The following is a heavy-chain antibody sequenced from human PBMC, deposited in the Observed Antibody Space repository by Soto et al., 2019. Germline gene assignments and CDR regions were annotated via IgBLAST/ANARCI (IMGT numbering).Heavy chain of an antibody. V-gene: IGHV5-51*01. CDR2: IYPGDSDT. CDR3: ARASPYPMTTYHY. CDR1: GYSFTSYW. Sequence: PGESLKISCKGSGYSFTSYWIGWVRQMPGKGLEWMGIIYPGDSDTRYSPSFQGQVTISADKSISTAYLQWSSLRASDTAVYYCARASPYPMTTYHYWGQGTLVTVSS. D-gene: IGHD4-17*01. J-gene: IGHJ4*02.